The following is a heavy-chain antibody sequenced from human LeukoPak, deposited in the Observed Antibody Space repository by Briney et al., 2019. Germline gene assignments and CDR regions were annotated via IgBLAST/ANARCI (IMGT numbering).Heavy chain of an antibody. Sequence: PGGSLRLSCAASGFTFSSYWMSWVRQAPGKGLEWVANIKQDGSEKYYVDSVKGRFTISRDNAKSSLYLQMNSLRAEDTAVYYCAREGGGYDERPFDYWGQGTLVTVSS. CDR2: IKQDGSEK. CDR1: GFTFSSYW. V-gene: IGHV3-7*03. D-gene: IGHD5-12*01. CDR3: AREGGGYDERPFDY. J-gene: IGHJ4*02.